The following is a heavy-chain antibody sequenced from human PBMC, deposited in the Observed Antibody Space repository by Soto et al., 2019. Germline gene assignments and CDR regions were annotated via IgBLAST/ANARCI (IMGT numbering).Heavy chain of an antibody. CDR3: ARERTGTTSMDV. V-gene: IGHV1-8*01. CDR1: GYTFTSYD. Sequence: QVQLVQSGAEVKKPGASVKVSCKASGYTFTSYDINWVRQATGQGLERMGWMNPNSGNTGYGQKFQGRVTMTRNTSISTAYMELSSLRSEDTAVYYCARERTGTTSMDVWGQGTTVTVSS. D-gene: IGHD1-1*01. CDR2: MNPNSGNT. J-gene: IGHJ6*02.